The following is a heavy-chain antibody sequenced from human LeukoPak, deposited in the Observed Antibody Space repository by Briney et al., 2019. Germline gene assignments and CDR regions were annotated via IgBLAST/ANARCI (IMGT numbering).Heavy chain of an antibody. CDR3: ALDYVWGRDLDV. Sequence: PGGSLRLSCAASGFTFSSYSMNWVRQAPGKGLEWVSSISSSSSYIYYAGSVKGRFTISRDNAKNSLYLQMNSLRAEDTAVYYCALDYVWGRDLDVWGQGTTVTVSS. D-gene: IGHD3-16*01. CDR2: ISSSSSYI. V-gene: IGHV3-21*01. J-gene: IGHJ6*02. CDR1: GFTFSSYS.